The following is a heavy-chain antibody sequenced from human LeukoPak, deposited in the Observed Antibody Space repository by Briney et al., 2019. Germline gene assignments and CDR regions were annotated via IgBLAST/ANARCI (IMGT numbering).Heavy chain of an antibody. D-gene: IGHD3-16*01. CDR3: ARSLGGH. Sequence: GSLRLSCAAPGFTFSSYWMSWVRQAPGKGLEWVANIKQDGSEKYYVDSVKGRFTISRDNAKNSLYLQMNSLRAEDTAVYYCARSLGGHWGQGTLVTVSS. V-gene: IGHV3-7*01. CDR2: IKQDGSEK. CDR1: GFTFSSYW. J-gene: IGHJ1*01.